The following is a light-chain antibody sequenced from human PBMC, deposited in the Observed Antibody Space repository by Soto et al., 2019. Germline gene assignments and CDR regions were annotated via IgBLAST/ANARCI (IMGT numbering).Light chain of an antibody. CDR1: SSDVGGYNY. CDR3: SSYASSSTLYV. J-gene: IGLJ1*01. Sequence: QSALTQPASVSGSPGQSITISCTGTSSDVGGYNYVSWYQQHPGKAPKLMIYHVSNRPSGVSNRFSGSKSGNTASLTISGLPAEDEADYYCSSYASSSTLYVFGPGTKVTVL. CDR2: HVS. V-gene: IGLV2-14*03.